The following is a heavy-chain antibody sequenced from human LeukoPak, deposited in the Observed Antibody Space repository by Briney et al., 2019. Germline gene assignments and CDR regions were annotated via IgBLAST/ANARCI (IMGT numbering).Heavy chain of an antibody. CDR1: GGSISSYY. CDR2: IYYSGST. Sequence: SETLSLTCTVSGGSISSYYWSWIRQPPGKGLEWIGYIYYSGSTNYNPSLKSRVTISVDTSKNQFSLKLSSVTAADTAVYYCARASSVGYGYYFDYWGQGTLVTVSS. D-gene: IGHD2-8*02. J-gene: IGHJ4*02. CDR3: ARASSVGYGYYFDY. V-gene: IGHV4-59*01.